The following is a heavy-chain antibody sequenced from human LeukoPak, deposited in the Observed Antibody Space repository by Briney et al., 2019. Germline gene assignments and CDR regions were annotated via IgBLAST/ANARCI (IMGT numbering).Heavy chain of an antibody. Sequence: PGGSLRLSCGASGFTFSSYAMSWVRQAPGKGLEWVSVISGSGGSTYYADSVKGRFSISRDNSKNTLYLQMNSLRPEDTAVYYCARDLRWGSYRPYYYMDVWGKGTTVTVSS. CDR1: GFTFSSYA. J-gene: IGHJ6*03. V-gene: IGHV3-23*01. CDR3: ARDLRWGSYRPYYYMDV. CDR2: ISGSGGST. D-gene: IGHD3-16*02.